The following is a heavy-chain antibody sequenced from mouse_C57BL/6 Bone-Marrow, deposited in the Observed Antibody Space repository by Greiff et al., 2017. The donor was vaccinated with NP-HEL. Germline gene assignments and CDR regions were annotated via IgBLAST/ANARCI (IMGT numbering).Heavy chain of an antibody. CDR1: GYTFTDYN. CDR3: ATPLYSNYVGFAY. V-gene: IGHV1-22*01. D-gene: IGHD2-5*01. J-gene: IGHJ3*01. Sequence: VHVKQSGPELVKPGASVKMSCKASGYTFTDYNMHWVKQSHGKSLEWIGYINPNNGGTSYNQKFKGKATLTVNKSSSTAYMELRSLTSEDSAVYYCATPLYSNYVGFAYWGQGTLVTVSA. CDR2: INPNNGGT.